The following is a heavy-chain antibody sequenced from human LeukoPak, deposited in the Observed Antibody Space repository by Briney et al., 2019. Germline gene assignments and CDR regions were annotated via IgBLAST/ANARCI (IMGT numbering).Heavy chain of an antibody. J-gene: IGHJ5*02. CDR2: ISDVVSHT. D-gene: IGHD3-16*01. CDR3: AKDNCGGVYAS. Sequence: PGGSLTLSCAASGCTFRNFGMSWIRQAPGKGLEWVAHISDVVSHTFYADSAKGRFIIRIDNSNNRVFLQMNSLRPEDTALYYCAKDNCGGVYASWGQGTLVTVSS. CDR1: GCTFRNFG. V-gene: IGHV3-23*01.